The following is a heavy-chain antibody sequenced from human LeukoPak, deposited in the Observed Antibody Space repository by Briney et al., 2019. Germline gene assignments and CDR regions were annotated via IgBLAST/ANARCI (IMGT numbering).Heavy chain of an antibody. D-gene: IGHD3-10*01. Sequence: QASETLSLTCTVSGGSISSGSHYWSWIRQPAGKGLEWIGRIYTSGSTNYNPSLKSRVTISVDTSKNQFSLKLSSVTAADTAVYYCARTPDEYGSGSYSPPNWFDPWGQGTLVTVSS. J-gene: IGHJ5*02. CDR3: ARTPDEYGSGSYSPPNWFDP. CDR2: IYTSGST. V-gene: IGHV4-61*02. CDR1: GGSISSGSHY.